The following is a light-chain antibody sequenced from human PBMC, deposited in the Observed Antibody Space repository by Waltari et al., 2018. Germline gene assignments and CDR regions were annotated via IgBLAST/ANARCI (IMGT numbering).Light chain of an antibody. CDR1: SSTTGSTY. J-gene: IGLJ3*02. V-gene: IGLV1-47*01. CDR3: ATWDDSLSAWV. Sequence: QSVLTQPPPASGTPGLRVTVSCSRRSSTTGSTYVYWYQQLPRTAPGLLTYRDNRRPAGVPDRFSGSKSGASASLAIGGLRSEDEADYYCATWDDSLSAWVFGGGTKLTVL. CDR2: RDN.